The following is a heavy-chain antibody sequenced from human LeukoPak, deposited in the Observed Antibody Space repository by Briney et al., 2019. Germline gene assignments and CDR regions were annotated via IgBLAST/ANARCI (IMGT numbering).Heavy chain of an antibody. CDR2: IYHSGST. J-gene: IGHJ5*02. D-gene: IGHD3-22*01. Sequence: SETLSLTCTVSGYSIISGYYWGWIRQPPGKGLEWIGSIYHSGSTYYNPSLKSRVTISVDTSKNQFSLKLSSVTAADTAVYYCARDSSGYYYHWGQGTLVTVSS. CDR3: ARDSSGYYYH. CDR1: GYSIISGYY. V-gene: IGHV4-38-2*02.